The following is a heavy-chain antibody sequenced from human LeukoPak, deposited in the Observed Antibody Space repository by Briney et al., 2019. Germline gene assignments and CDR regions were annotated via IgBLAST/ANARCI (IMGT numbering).Heavy chain of an antibody. CDR1: GGTFSSYA. V-gene: IGHV1-69*04. Sequence: RASVNVSCKASGGTFSSYAISWVRQPPGQGLECMVRIIPILGIANYAQKFKGSVTITADKSTSTAYMELSSLRSEDTAVYYCARDIPYYGSGSYFWDYWGQGTLVTVSS. D-gene: IGHD3-10*01. CDR2: IIPILGIA. CDR3: ARDIPYYGSGSYFWDY. J-gene: IGHJ4*02.